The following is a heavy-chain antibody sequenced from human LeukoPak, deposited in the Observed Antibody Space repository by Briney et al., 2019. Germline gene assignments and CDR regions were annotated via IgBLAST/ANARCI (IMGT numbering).Heavy chain of an antibody. CDR1: GGSISSYY. CDR3: ARGRKARSWFDP. CDR2: IYYSGST. V-gene: IGHV4-59*01. J-gene: IGHJ5*02. D-gene: IGHD3-3*01. Sequence: SETLSLTCSVSGGSISSYYWSWIRQPPGKGLEWIGYIYYSGSTNYNPSLKSRVTISVDTSKNQFSLKLSSVTAADTAVYYCARGRKARSWFDPWGQGTLVTVSS.